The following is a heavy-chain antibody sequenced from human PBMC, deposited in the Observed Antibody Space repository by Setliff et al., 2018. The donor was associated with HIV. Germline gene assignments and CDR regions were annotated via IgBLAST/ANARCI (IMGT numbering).Heavy chain of an antibody. Sequence: GGSLRLSCAASGFTFSDYYMSWIRQAPGKGLEWVSYISSSSSYTNYADSVKGRFTISRDNAKNSLYLQMSSLRDEDTAVYYCAKVFAYGVDGFDIWGQGTMVTVSS. CDR3: AKVFAYGVDGFDI. D-gene: IGHD4-17*01. CDR1: GFTFSDYY. J-gene: IGHJ3*02. V-gene: IGHV3-11*05. CDR2: ISSSSSYT.